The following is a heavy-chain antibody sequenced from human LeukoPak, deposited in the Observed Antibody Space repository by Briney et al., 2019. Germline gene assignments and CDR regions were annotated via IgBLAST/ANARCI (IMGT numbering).Heavy chain of an antibody. CDR1: GGSITSYY. CDR3: AQKAPYSPGYSQH. CDR2: IYHSGTT. Sequence: SETLSLTCTVSGGSITSYYWTWIRQPPGKGLEWIGYIYHSGTTNYNPSLKSRVSISVDRSKNQLSLKLSSVTTADTAVYYCAQKAPYSPGYSQHWGQGTLVTVSS. J-gene: IGHJ1*01. V-gene: IGHV4-59*01. D-gene: IGHD2-15*01.